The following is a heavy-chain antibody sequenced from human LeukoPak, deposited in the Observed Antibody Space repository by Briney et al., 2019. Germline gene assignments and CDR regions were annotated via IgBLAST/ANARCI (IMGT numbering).Heavy chain of an antibody. J-gene: IGHJ5*02. V-gene: IGHV3-11*01. CDR2: VKKRSAAT. Sequence: GVSLRLSCAASGFTFRDYAMTWIRQAPGKGLEWISYVKKRSAATYYADSVAGRFVISRDDAKNSLNLHLTNLRVEDTATYFCARIWSARDWFDPWGQGTLVTVSS. CDR1: GFTFRDYA. CDR3: ARIWSARDWFDP. D-gene: IGHD1-1*01.